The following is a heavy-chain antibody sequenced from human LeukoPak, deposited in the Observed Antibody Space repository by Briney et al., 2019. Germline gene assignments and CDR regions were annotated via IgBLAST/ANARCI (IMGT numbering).Heavy chain of an antibody. CDR2: IEEDGSDI. J-gene: IGHJ2*01. Sequence: PGGSLRLSCAASGFTFSSYSMNWVRQAPGKGLEWVASIEEDGSDIYYVDSVKGRFTISRDNAKNSLYLQMNSLRAEDTALYYCAKGSVVTDYGDYGGWYFDLWGRGTLVTVSS. CDR3: AKGSVVTDYGDYGGWYFDL. V-gene: IGHV3-7*03. D-gene: IGHD4-17*01. CDR1: GFTFSSYS.